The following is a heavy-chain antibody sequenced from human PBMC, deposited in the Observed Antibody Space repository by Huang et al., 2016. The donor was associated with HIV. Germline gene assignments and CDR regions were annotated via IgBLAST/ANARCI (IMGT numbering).Heavy chain of an antibody. Sequence: QVQLQESGQGLVTPSDTLSLPCIVSGDSVGSSYSYWGWVRQPPGKGLEWMGSIYFNGNTYYNKYLKSRSTISVDTSKNHVSLNRKTVPAADTAVYYCSRGPSTPATELWGQGTMVTVSS. V-gene: IGHV4-39*02. D-gene: IGHD1-1*01. CDR1: GDSVGSSYSY. CDR2: IYFNGNT. CDR3: SRGPSTPATEL. J-gene: IGHJ3*01.